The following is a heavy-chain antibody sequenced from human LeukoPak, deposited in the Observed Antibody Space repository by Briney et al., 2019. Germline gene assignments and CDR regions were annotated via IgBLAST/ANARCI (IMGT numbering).Heavy chain of an antibody. CDR3: AKSTDYYGSGSYYYYYYYMDV. V-gene: IGHV3-30*04. J-gene: IGHJ6*03. Sequence: QPGGSLRLSCAASGFTFSIYAMHWVRQAPGKGLEWVGVITYDGSNKYYADSVKGRFTISRDNSKNTLYLQMNSLRAEDTAVYYCAKSTDYYGSGSYYYYYYYMDVWGKGTTVTISS. CDR2: ITYDGSNK. D-gene: IGHD3-10*01. CDR1: GFTFSIYA.